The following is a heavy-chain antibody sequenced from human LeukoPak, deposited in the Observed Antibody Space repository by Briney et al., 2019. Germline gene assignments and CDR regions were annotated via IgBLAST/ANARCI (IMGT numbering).Heavy chain of an antibody. CDR1: GGSISSYY. CDR2: IYYSGST. J-gene: IGHJ4*02. V-gene: IGHV4-59*08. Sequence: SETLSLTCTVSGGSISSYYWSWIRQPPGKGLEWIGYIYYSGSTNYNPSLKSRVTISVDTSKNQFSLKLSSVTAADTAVYYCATIAGSSSYWGQGTLVTVSS. D-gene: IGHD6-6*01. CDR3: ATIAGSSSY.